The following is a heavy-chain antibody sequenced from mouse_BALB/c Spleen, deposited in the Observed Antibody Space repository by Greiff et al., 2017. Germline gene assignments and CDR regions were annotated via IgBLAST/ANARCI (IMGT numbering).Heavy chain of an antibody. Sequence: EVKVVESGGDLVKPGGSLKLSCAASGFTFSSYGMSWVRQTPDKRLEWVATISSGGSYTYYPDSVKGRFTISRDNAKNTLYLQMSSLKSEDTAMYYCARHEYGYGGYYYAMDYWGQGTSVTVSS. J-gene: IGHJ4*01. CDR2: ISSGGSYT. CDR1: GFTFSSYG. V-gene: IGHV5-6*01. CDR3: ARHEYGYGGYYYAMDY. D-gene: IGHD2-2*01.